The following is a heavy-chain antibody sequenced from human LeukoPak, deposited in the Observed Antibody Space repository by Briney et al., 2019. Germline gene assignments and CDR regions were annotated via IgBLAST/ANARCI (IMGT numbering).Heavy chain of an antibody. CDR1: GFPFSSHG. Sequence: PGGSLRLSCAGSGFPFSSHGMNWVRQAPGKGLEWVSGISPGGPTYYADSVKGRFTISRDDSKNTLYLQMKNLRAEDTAVYYCAKDGAWLRFDDWGRGILVSVSS. D-gene: IGHD5-12*01. J-gene: IGHJ4*02. CDR2: ISPGGPT. V-gene: IGHV3-23*01. CDR3: AKDGAWLRFDD.